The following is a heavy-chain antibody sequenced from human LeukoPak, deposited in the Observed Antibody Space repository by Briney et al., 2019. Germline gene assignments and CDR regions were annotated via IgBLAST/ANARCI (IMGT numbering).Heavy chain of an antibody. J-gene: IGHJ4*02. CDR1: GFTVSSNF. D-gene: IGHD6-13*01. CDR2: IYSGGNT. Sequence: GGSLRLSCAASGFTVSSNFMTWVRQAPGKGLEWVSLIYSGGNTYYADSVRGRCTISRDDSKNTLYLQMNSLRAEDTAVYYCAREMPAAGVYHYFDYWGQGTLVTVSS. V-gene: IGHV3-66*01. CDR3: AREMPAAGVYHYFDY.